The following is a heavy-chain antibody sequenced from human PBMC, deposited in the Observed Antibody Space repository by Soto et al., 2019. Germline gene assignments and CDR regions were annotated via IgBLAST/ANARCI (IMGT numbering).Heavy chain of an antibody. V-gene: IGHV1-69*13. CDR2: IIPIFGTA. J-gene: IGHJ5*02. CDR3: ARGFISVAGTWWFDP. D-gene: IGHD6-19*01. Sequence: SVKVTCKASGGTLSSNAISWVRQAHGQGLEWMGGIIPIFGTANYAQKFQGRVTITADESTSTAYMELSSLRSEDTAVYFCARGFISVAGTWWFDPWGQGTLVTVSS. CDR1: GGTLSSNA.